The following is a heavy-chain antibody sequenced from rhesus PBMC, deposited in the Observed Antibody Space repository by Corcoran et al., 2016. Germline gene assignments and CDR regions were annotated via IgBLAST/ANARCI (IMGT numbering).Heavy chain of an antibody. Sequence: QVQLQEPGPGLAKSSETLSLTCAVSGGATRGDFYWNWIRQLPGKGLEWIGNIYGVGATTNSKPSIKSRVTISKDTSTNQFFLKLTSLTAADTAVYFCARESPSTADDAFDLWGQGLRVTVSS. D-gene: IGHD1-1*01. V-gene: IGHV4S9*01. CDR2: IYGVGATT. J-gene: IGHJ3*01. CDR3: ARESPSTADDAFDL. CDR1: GGATRGDFY.